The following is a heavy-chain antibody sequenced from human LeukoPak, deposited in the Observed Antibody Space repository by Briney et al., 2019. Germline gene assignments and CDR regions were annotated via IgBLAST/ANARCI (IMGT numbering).Heavy chain of an antibody. CDR1: GASISRDTYY. J-gene: IGHJ3*02. V-gene: IGHV4-61*01. CDR3: AREKDTGSNHAKIRYDI. Sequence: PSQTLSLTCSVSGASISRDTYYWGWIRQLPGGGLEWIGWIFGSGSSNYNPSLKSRLTISVDTSKNQFSLKLTSATAADTAVYYCAREKDTGSNHAKIRYDIWGQGTMVTVSS. CDR2: IFGSGSS. D-gene: IGHD1-26*01.